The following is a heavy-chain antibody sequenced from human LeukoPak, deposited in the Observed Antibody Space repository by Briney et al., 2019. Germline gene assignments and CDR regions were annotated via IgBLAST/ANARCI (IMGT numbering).Heavy chain of an antibody. CDR3: TRVRGDDKYSSGWYLDY. CDR2: IWYDGSKK. Sequence: GGSLRLSCAASGFTFSNYGMHWVRQAPGKGLEWVAVIWYDGSKKYSADSVKGRFTISRDNSKNTLYLQMNSLRAEDTAVYYCTRVRGDDKYSSGWYLDYWGQGTLVTVSS. V-gene: IGHV3-33*01. CDR1: GFTFSNYG. J-gene: IGHJ4*02. D-gene: IGHD6-19*01.